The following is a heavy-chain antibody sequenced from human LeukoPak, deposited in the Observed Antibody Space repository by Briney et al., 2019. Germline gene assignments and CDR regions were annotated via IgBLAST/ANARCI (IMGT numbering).Heavy chain of an antibody. CDR1: GYTLTSYG. D-gene: IGHD5-24*01. J-gene: IGHJ5*02. Sequence: ASVKVSCKASGYTLTSYGISWVRQAPGQGLEWMGWISAYNGNTNYAQKLQGRVTMTTDTSTSTAYMELRSLRSDDTAVYYCAREQDGIYWFDPWGQGTLVTVSS. V-gene: IGHV1-18*01. CDR2: ISAYNGNT. CDR3: AREQDGIYWFDP.